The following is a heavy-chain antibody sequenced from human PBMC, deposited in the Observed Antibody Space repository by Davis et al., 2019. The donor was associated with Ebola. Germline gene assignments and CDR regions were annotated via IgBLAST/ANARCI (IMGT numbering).Heavy chain of an antibody. CDR2: INHIGST. V-gene: IGHV4-34*01. J-gene: IGHJ4*02. Sequence: SETLSLTCAVYGGSFSGYYWSWIRQPPGKGLEWIGEINHIGSTNYNPSLKSRVTISVDTSKNQFSLQLNSVTPEDTAVYYCARERARAYFDYWGQGTLATVSS. CDR1: GGSFSGYY. D-gene: IGHD1-26*01. CDR3: ARERARAYFDY.